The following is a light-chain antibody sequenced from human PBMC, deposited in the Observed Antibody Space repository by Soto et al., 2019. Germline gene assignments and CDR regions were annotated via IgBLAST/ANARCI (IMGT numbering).Light chain of an antibody. CDR3: HHYDSSPLT. CDR2: GAS. V-gene: IGKV3-20*01. J-gene: IGKJ4*01. CDR1: QSVSSSY. Sequence: EIVLTQSPGTLSLSPGERATLSCRASQSVSSSYLAWYQQKPGQAPRLLIYGASSRATGIPDRFSGSGSGTDFTLTIRILEPEDFAVYYCHHYDSSPLTFGGWTKVEIK.